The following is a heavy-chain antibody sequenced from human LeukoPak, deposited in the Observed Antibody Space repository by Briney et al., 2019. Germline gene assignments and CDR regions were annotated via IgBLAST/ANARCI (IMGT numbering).Heavy chain of an antibody. Sequence: PGGSLRLSCAASGFTFDNYAMNWVRQAPGKGLEWVSYISSSSSTIYYADSVKGRFTISRDNAKNSLYLQMNSLRDEDTAVYYCAREDDFWSGYYTSNWFDPWGQGTLVTVSS. CDR3: AREDDFWSGYYTSNWFDP. J-gene: IGHJ5*02. CDR1: GFTFDNYA. D-gene: IGHD3-3*01. V-gene: IGHV3-48*02. CDR2: ISSSSSTI.